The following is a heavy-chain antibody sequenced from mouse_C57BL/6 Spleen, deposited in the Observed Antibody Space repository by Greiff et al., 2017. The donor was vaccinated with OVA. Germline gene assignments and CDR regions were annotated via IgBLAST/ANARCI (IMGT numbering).Heavy chain of an antibody. Sequence: VQLKQSGPGLVKPSQSLSLSCSVTGYSFTSGYFWNWIRQFPGNNLVWMGYLSYDGSNNYNPSLKNRVSITRDTSKNQFFLKLNSVTTEDTATDYCARGGYGYHCDDWGEGTTLTVSS. CDR2: LSYDGSN. J-gene: IGHJ2*01. CDR1: GYSFTSGYF. CDR3: ARGGYGYHCDD. D-gene: IGHD2-2*01. V-gene: IGHV3-6*01.